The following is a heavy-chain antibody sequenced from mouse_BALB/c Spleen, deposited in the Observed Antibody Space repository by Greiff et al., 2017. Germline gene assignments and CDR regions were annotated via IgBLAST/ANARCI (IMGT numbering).Heavy chain of an antibody. CDR2: IYPGSGST. CDR1: GYTFTSYW. CDR3: TREGYYGWFAY. Sequence: LQQPGSELVRPGASVKLSCKASGYTFTSYWMHWVKQRPGQGLEWIGYIYPGSGSTNYDEKFKSKATLTVDTSSSTAYMQLSSLTSEDSAVYYCTREGYYGWFAYWGQGTLVTVSA. D-gene: IGHD1-1*01. J-gene: IGHJ3*01. V-gene: IGHV1S22*01.